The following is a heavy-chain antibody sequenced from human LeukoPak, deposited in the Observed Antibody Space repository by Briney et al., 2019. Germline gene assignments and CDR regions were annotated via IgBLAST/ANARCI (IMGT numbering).Heavy chain of an antibody. CDR2: IKQDGSDK. V-gene: IGHV3-7*01. CDR3: ARGGGNFDL. J-gene: IGHJ4*02. CDR1: GFTFSNYW. D-gene: IGHD2-15*01. Sequence: GGSLRLSCAASGFTFSNYWMSWVRQTPGEGLEWVANIKQDGSDKFYVDSAEGRFTISRDNAKNSLHLEMSSLRDEDTAVYYCARGGGNFDLWGQGTVVTVSS.